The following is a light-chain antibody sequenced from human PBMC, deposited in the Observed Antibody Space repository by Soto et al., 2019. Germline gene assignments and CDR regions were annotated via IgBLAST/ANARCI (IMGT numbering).Light chain of an antibody. J-gene: IGKJ2*01. Sequence: EIVLTQSPGTLPLSPGERATLSCRASQSVSSSYLVWYQQKPGQAPRPLIYGASTSATGIPDRFSGSGSGTDFTLTISRLEPEDFAVYYCQQYGSSPFTVGQGTKLQIK. CDR1: QSVSSSY. CDR3: QQYGSSPFT. CDR2: GAS. V-gene: IGKV3-20*01.